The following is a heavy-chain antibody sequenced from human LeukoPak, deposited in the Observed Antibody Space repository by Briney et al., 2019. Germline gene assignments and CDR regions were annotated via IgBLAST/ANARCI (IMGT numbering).Heavy chain of an antibody. J-gene: IGHJ4*02. V-gene: IGHV4-38-2*01. CDR1: GYSLSSGYY. CDR3: ARPSIAARSFFDY. D-gene: IGHD6-6*01. CDR2: IYHSGST. Sequence: SETLSLTCAVSGYSLSSGYYWGWIRQPPGKGLEWIGSIYHSGSTYYNPSLKSRVTISVDTSKNQFSLKLSSVTAADTAVYYCARPSIAARSFFDYWGQGTLVTVSS.